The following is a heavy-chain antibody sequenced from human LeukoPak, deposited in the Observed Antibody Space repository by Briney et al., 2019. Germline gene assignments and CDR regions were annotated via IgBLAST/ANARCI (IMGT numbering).Heavy chain of an antibody. D-gene: IGHD4-23*01. CDR2: IYPGDSDT. CDR1: GYSFTTYW. Sequence: GESLKISCKGSGYSFTTYWIGWVRQVPGKGLEWMGIIYPGDSDTRYSPSFQGQVTISADKSISTAYLQWRSLKASDTAVYYCARRVVNNRNWYFDLWGRGTLVTVSS. V-gene: IGHV5-51*01. J-gene: IGHJ2*01. CDR3: ARRVVNNRNWYFDL.